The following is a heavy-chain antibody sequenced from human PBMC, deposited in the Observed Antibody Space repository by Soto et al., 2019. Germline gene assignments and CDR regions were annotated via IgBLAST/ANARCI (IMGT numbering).Heavy chain of an antibody. Sequence: QVQLVQSGAEVKKPGASVKVSCKASGYTFTSYDINWVRQATGQGLEWMGWMNPNSGNTGYAQKFQGRVTMTRNSSISTAYMELRSLSSEGPEGYYCATHYGGWGDLWEYWGRRTMVTVS. CDR3: ATHYGGWGDLWEY. V-gene: IGHV1-8*01. CDR2: MNPNSGNT. D-gene: IGHD1-26*01. CDR1: GYTFTSYD. J-gene: IGHJ4*02.